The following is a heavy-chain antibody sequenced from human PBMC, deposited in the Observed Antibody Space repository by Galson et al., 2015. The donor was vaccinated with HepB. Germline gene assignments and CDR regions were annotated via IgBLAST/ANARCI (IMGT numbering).Heavy chain of an antibody. CDR2: TYYSGSA. Sequence: ETLSLTCTVSGDSISSRSYYWGWIRQPPGKGLEWIGSTYYSGSAYSNPSLKSRVTITVDTSKNQFSLRLSSVTAADTAVYYCARHWSSPVVVTIGPTNWFDPWGQGTLVTVSS. J-gene: IGHJ5*02. CDR1: GDSISSRSYY. CDR3: ARHWSSPVVVTIGPTNWFDP. D-gene: IGHD3-22*01. V-gene: IGHV4-39*01.